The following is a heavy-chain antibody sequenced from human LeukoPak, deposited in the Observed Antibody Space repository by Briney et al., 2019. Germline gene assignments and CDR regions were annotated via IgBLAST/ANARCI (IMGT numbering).Heavy chain of an antibody. Sequence: GASVKVSCKASGGTFSSYAISWVRQAPGQGLEWMGGIIPIFGTANYAQKFQGRVTITTDESTSTAYMELSSLRSEDTAVYYCARDGEIYYYDSSGYYLDWGQGTLVTVSS. D-gene: IGHD3-22*01. CDR2: IIPIFGTA. J-gene: IGHJ4*02. CDR3: ARDGEIYYYDSSGYYLD. V-gene: IGHV1-69*05. CDR1: GGTFSSYA.